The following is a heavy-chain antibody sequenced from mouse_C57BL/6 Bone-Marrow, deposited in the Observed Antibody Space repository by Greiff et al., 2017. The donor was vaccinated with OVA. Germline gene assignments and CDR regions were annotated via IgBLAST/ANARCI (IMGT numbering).Heavy chain of an antibody. Sequence: QVQLQQSGAELARPGASVKLSCKASGYTFTSYGLSWVKQRTGQGLEWIGEIYPRSGNTYYNEKFKGKATLTADKSSSTAYMELRSLTSEDSAVYFCARAKIYYYGSSSFDYWGQGTTLTGSS. CDR1: GYTFTSYG. J-gene: IGHJ2*01. CDR2: IYPRSGNT. V-gene: IGHV1-81*01. D-gene: IGHD1-1*01. CDR3: ARAKIYYYGSSSFDY.